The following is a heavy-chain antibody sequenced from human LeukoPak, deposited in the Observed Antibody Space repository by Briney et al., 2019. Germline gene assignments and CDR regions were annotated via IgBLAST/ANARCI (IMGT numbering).Heavy chain of an antibody. Sequence: GASVKVSCKASGYTFTSYGISWVRQAPGQGLEWMGWISAYNGNTNYAQKLQGRVTMTTDTSTSTAHMELRSLRSDDTAVYYCARDDVRPYGSGSSANDYWGQGTLVTVSS. CDR3: ARDDVRPYGSGSSANDY. J-gene: IGHJ4*02. CDR2: ISAYNGNT. D-gene: IGHD3-10*01. CDR1: GYTFTSYG. V-gene: IGHV1-18*01.